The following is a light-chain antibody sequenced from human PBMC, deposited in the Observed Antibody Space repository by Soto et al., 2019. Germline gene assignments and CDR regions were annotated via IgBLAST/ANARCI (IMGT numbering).Light chain of an antibody. CDR2: EVN. V-gene: IGLV2-8*01. Sequence: QPVLTQPPSASGSPGQSVTISCTGTSSDVGGYTYVSWYQQHPDKAPKLMIYEVNKRPPGVPDRFSGSKSGNTASLTVSGLQTEDEADYYCISYAGNNVWVFGGGTKVTVL. CDR3: ISYAGNNVWV. J-gene: IGLJ3*02. CDR1: SSDVGGYTY.